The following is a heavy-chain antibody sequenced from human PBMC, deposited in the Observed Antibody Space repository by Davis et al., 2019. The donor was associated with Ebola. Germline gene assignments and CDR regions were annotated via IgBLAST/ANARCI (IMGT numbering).Heavy chain of an antibody. CDR3: ATCGYSYGYVYYYYGMDV. J-gene: IGHJ6*04. CDR1: GITFSDYY. D-gene: IGHD5-18*01. CDR2: ISRSGGTI. V-gene: IGHV3-11*01. Sequence: GESLKISCAASGITFSDYYMSWIRQAPGKGLEWVSYISRSGGTIYYADSVKGRFTISRDNSKNTVYLQLNSLRVEDTAVYYCATCGYSYGYVYYYYGMDVWGKGTTVTVSS.